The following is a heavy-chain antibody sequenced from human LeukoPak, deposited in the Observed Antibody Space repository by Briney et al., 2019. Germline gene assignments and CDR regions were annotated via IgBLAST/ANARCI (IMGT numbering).Heavy chain of an antibody. CDR3: AKDRDGGRYFDY. Sequence: PGGSLRLSCAASGFTFSSYAMSWVRQAPGKGLEWVSAISGSGGSTYYADSVKGRFTISRDNSKNTLYLQMNSLRAEGTAVYYCAKDRDGGRYFDYWGQGTLVTVSS. V-gene: IGHV3-23*01. D-gene: IGHD4-23*01. CDR2: ISGSGGST. J-gene: IGHJ4*02. CDR1: GFTFSSYA.